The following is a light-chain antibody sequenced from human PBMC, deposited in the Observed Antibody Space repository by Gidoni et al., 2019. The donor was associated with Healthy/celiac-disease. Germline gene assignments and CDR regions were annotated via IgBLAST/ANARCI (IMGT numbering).Light chain of an antibody. Sequence: ENVLPQSPATLSLSPGERATLSCRASQSVSSYLAWYQQKPGQAPRHLIYDASNRSTGIPARFSGSGSGTDFTLTISRLEPEEFSVYYCQQRSNWPGVTFGPGTKVDIK. CDR3: QQRSNWPGVT. J-gene: IGKJ3*01. CDR1: QSVSSY. V-gene: IGKV3-11*01. CDR2: DAS.